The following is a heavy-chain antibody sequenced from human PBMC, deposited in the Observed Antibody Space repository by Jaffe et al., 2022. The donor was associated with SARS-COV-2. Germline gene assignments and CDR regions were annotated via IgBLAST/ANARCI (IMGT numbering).Heavy chain of an antibody. CDR3: ASIYDSSGDDY. CDR1: GGTFSSYT. Sequence: QVQLVQSGAEVKKPGSSVKVSCKASGGTFSSYTISWVRQAPGQGLEWMGRIIPILGIANYAQKFQGRVTITADKSTSTAYMELSSLRSEDTAVYYCASIYDSSGDDYWGQGTLVTVSS. D-gene: IGHD3-22*01. V-gene: IGHV1-69*02. CDR2: IIPILGIA. J-gene: IGHJ4*02.